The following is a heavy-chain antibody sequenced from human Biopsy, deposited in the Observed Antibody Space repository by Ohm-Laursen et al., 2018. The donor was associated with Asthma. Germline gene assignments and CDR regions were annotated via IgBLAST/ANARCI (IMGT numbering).Heavy chain of an antibody. Sequence: RSLRLSCSASGFKFDEYTMRWVRHAPGKGLEWVSGISWNSATIGYADSVEGRFTISRDNAKNSVFLHMDSLRPEDTAFYYCAKVRSDWVITESFDYWGQGVLVTVSS. CDR1: GFKFDEYT. CDR3: AKVRSDWVITESFDY. V-gene: IGHV3-9*01. CDR2: ISWNSATI. J-gene: IGHJ4*02. D-gene: IGHD3-22*01.